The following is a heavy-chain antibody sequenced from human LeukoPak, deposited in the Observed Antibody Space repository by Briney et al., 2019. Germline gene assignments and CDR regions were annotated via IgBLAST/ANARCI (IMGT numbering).Heavy chain of an antibody. CDR1: GYTFTSYA. CDR2: INTNTGNP. Sequence: ASATVSCKASGYTFTSYAMNWVRQAPGQGLEWMGWINTNTGNPTYAQGFTGRFVFSLDTSVSTAYLQISGLKAEDTAVYYCARGGGLIVVVIENWFDPWGQGTLVTVSS. D-gene: IGHD3-22*01. CDR3: ARGGGLIVVVIENWFDP. J-gene: IGHJ5*02. V-gene: IGHV7-4-1*02.